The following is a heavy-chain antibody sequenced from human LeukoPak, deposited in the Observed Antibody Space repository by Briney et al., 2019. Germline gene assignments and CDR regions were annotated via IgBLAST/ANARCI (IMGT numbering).Heavy chain of an antibody. Sequence: SETLSLTCTVSGGSISSGGYYWSWIRQHPGKGLEWIGYIYYSGSTYYNPSLKSRVTISVDTSKNQFSLKLSSVTAADTAVYYCASEKSGYGGYVWLYWGQGTLVTVSS. CDR2: IYYSGST. CDR1: GGSISSGGYY. J-gene: IGHJ4*02. V-gene: IGHV4-31*03. CDR3: ASEKSGYGGYVWLY. D-gene: IGHD5-12*01.